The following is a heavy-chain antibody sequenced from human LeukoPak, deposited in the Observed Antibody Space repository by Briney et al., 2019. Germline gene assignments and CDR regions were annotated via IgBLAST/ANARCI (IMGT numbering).Heavy chain of an antibody. J-gene: IGHJ5*02. CDR3: ARALHSGYEYDWFDP. Sequence: SATLSLTCTVSGGSISSGGYYWSWIRQHPGKGLEWIGYIYYSGSTYYNPSLKSRVTISVDTSKNQFSLKLSSVTAADTAVYFCARALHSGYEYDWFDPWGQGILVTVSS. V-gene: IGHV4-31*03. CDR2: IYYSGST. CDR1: GGSISSGGYY. D-gene: IGHD5-12*01.